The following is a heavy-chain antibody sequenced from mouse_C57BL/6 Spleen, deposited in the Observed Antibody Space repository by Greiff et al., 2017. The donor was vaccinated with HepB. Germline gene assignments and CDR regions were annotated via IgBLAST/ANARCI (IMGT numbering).Heavy chain of an antibody. Sequence: QVQLQQPGAELVMPGASVKLSCKASGYTFTSYWMHWVKQRPGQGLEWIGEIDPSDSYTNYNQKFKGKSTLTVDKSSSTAYMQLSSLTSEDSAVYYCARIYSNPLAYWGQGTLVTVSA. CDR1: GYTFTSYW. CDR2: IDPSDSYT. CDR3: ARIYSNPLAY. V-gene: IGHV1-69*01. D-gene: IGHD2-5*01. J-gene: IGHJ3*01.